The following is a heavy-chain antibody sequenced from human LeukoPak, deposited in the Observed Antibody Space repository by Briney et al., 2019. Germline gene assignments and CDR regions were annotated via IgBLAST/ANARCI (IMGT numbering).Heavy chain of an antibody. V-gene: IGHV1-69*04. CDR2: IIPILGIA. CDR3: ARSEVVGDIAFDY. D-gene: IGHD1-26*01. J-gene: IGHJ4*02. Sequence: SVKVSCKASGGTFSSCAISWVRQAPGQGLEWMGRIIPILGIANYAQKFQGRVTITADKSTSTAYMELSSLRSEDTAVYYCARSEVVGDIAFDYWGQGTLVTVSS. CDR1: GGTFSSCA.